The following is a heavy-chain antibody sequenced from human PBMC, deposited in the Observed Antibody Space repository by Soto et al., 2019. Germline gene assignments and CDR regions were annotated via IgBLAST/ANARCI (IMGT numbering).Heavy chain of an antibody. D-gene: IGHD3-16*01. V-gene: IGHV4-4*02. CDR2: IYHGGKI. Sequence: SETLSLTCAVSGASINDNDWWNWVRRPPGQGLEWIGEIYHGGKINYNPSLRSRVSMSMDTSKNQFYLSLSSVAAADTAFYYCARVIGGRKLFDYWGQGTLVTVSS. CDR3: ARVIGGRKLFDY. CDR1: GASINDNDW. J-gene: IGHJ4*02.